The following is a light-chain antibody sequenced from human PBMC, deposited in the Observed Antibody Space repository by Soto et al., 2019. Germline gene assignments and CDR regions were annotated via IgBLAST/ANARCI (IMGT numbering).Light chain of an antibody. CDR2: GAS. CDR1: QSISNW. Sequence: DIQMTQSPSTLSASVGDRVTITCRASQSISNWLAWYQQKPGKAPKLLIYGASNLDSGVPSRFSGSGSGAEFTLTISSLQPDDFAAYDCQQYNTHSGLTFGGGTKVEIK. J-gene: IGKJ4*01. CDR3: QQYNTHSGLT. V-gene: IGKV1-5*03.